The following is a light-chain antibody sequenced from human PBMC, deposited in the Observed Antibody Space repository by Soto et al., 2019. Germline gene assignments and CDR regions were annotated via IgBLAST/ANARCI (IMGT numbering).Light chain of an antibody. Sequence: QSVLTQPPSASGSPGQSVTISCTGANSDVGSYNYVSWYQQHPGKAPKLMIYEVNKRPSGVPDRFSGSKSGNTASLTVSGLQAEDEADYYCSSYAGTNTRYLFGSGTKVTVL. CDR3: SSYAGTNTRYL. CDR1: NSDVGSYNY. V-gene: IGLV2-8*01. J-gene: IGLJ1*01. CDR2: EVN.